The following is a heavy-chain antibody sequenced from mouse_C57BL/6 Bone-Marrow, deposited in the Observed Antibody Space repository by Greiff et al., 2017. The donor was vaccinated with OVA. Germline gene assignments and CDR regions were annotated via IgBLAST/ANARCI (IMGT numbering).Heavy chain of an antibody. J-gene: IGHJ4*01. D-gene: IGHD2-4*01. CDR2: IYPRDGST. V-gene: IGHV1-85*01. Sequence: QVQLKQSGPELVKPGASVKLSCKASGYTFTSYDINWVKQRPGQGLEWIGWIYPRDGSTKYNEKFKGQATLTVDTSSSTAYMELHSLTSEDSAVYFCAREAYYDYESLYAMDYWGQGTSVTVSS. CDR1: GYTFTSYD. CDR3: AREAYYDYESLYAMDY.